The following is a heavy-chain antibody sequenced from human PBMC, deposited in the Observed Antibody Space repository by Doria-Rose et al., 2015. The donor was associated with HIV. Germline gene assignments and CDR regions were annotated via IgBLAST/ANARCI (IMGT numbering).Heavy chain of an antibody. D-gene: IGHD6-13*01. CDR1: GVSLSSPGMG. CDR2: IFSDDER. CDR3: ARIKSSRWYHKYYFDF. V-gene: IGHV2-26*01. Sequence: QVTLKESGPVLVKPTETLTLTCTVSGVSLSSPGMGVSWIRQPPGKALEWLADIFSDDERSYKTSPKSRLTISSGNSKSQVVLTMTDMDPVDTATYYCARIKSSRWYHKYYFDFWGQGTLVIVSA. J-gene: IGHJ4*02.